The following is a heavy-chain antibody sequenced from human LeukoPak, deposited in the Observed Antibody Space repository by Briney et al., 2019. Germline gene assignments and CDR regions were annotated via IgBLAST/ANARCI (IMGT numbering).Heavy chain of an antibody. CDR1: GGSISSGSYY. CDR2: IYTSGST. V-gene: IGHV4-61*02. D-gene: IGHD7-27*01. CDR3: AGLGTTTGYYYMDV. J-gene: IGHJ6*03. Sequence: PSQTLSLTCTVSGGSISSGSYYWSWIRQPPGKGLEWIGRIYTSGSTNYNPSLKSRVTISVDTSKNQFSLKLSSVTAADTAVYYCAGLGTTTGYYYMDVWGKGTTVTVSS.